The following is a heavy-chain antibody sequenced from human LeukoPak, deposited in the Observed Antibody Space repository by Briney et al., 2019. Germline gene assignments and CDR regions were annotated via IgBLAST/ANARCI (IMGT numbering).Heavy chain of an antibody. V-gene: IGHV4-59*08. Sequence: SETLSLTCTVSGGSISSYYWSWIRQPPGKGLEWIGYIYYSGSTNYNPPLKSRVTISVDTSKNQFSLKLTSVNAADTAVYYCARRITLYGMDVWGQGTTVTVSS. D-gene: IGHD3-10*01. CDR1: GGSISSYY. J-gene: IGHJ6*02. CDR2: IYYSGST. CDR3: ARRITLYGMDV.